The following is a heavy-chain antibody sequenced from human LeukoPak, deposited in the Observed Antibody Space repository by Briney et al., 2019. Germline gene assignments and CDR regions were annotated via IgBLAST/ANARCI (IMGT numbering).Heavy chain of an antibody. D-gene: IGHD6-13*01. CDR3: ARDKISSSWFDY. V-gene: IGHV3-11*05. J-gene: IGHJ4*02. Sequence: PGGSLRLFCAASGFTFSDYYMNWIRQAPGKGLEWVSYISSSSGYTNYADSVKGRFTISRDNAKNSLYLQMNSLRAEDTAVYYCARDKISSSWFDYWGQGTLVTVSS. CDR1: GFTFSDYY. CDR2: ISSSSGYT.